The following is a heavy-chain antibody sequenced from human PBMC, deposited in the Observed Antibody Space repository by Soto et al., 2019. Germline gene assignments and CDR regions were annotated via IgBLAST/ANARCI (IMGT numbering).Heavy chain of an antibody. CDR3: ARDGNGQRGSPH. Sequence: VQLVESGGGLIQAGGSLRLSCAVAGITVSNNFMMWVRQAPGKGLEWVSLIYSGGSISYADSVKGRFTISRDGSMNMLYLQMNSLTAEDTAVYFCARDGNGQRGSPHCGQGTLVTVSS. D-gene: IGHD3-16*01. CDR1: GITVSNNF. CDR2: IYSGGSI. J-gene: IGHJ4*02. V-gene: IGHV3-53*02.